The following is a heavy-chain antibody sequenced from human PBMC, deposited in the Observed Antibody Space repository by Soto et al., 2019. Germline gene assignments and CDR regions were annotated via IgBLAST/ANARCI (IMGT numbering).Heavy chain of an antibody. Sequence: ASVKVSCKASGYTFTSYDINWVRQATGQGLEWMGWMNPNSGNTGYAQKFQGRVTMTRNTSISTAYMELSSLRSEDTAVYYCARGGDYYGSGTRGGMDVWGQGTTVTVS. J-gene: IGHJ6*02. V-gene: IGHV1-8*01. CDR3: ARGGDYYGSGTRGGMDV. D-gene: IGHD3-10*01. CDR2: MNPNSGNT. CDR1: GYTFTSYD.